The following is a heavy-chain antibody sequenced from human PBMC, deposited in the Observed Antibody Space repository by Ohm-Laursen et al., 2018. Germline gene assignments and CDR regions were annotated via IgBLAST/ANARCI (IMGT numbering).Heavy chain of an antibody. Sequence: PSQTLSLTCAVYGGSFRGYYWSWIRQPPGKVLEWIGEIHHSGGTNYNPSLKSRVTISVDTSKNQFSLKLSSVTAADTAVYYCARAFRDGYNDYWGQGTLVTVSS. D-gene: IGHD5-24*01. CDR2: IHHSGGT. CDR3: ARAFRDGYNDY. V-gene: IGHV4-34*01. CDR1: GGSFRGYY. J-gene: IGHJ4*02.